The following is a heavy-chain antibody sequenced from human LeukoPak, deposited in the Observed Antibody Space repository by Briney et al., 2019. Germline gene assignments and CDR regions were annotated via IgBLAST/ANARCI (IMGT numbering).Heavy chain of an antibody. J-gene: IGHJ3*01. CDR2: ISSSGSTM. Sequence: GGSLRLSCAGPEFTFSSFELNWVRQAPGKGLEWVSYISSSGSTMYYADSVKGRFTISRDNAKNSLFLQMNNLRAEDTAVYYCARERGTYRDAFDFWGQGTMVTVYS. D-gene: IGHD1-1*01. CDR3: ARERGTYRDAFDF. CDR1: EFTFSSFE. V-gene: IGHV3-48*03.